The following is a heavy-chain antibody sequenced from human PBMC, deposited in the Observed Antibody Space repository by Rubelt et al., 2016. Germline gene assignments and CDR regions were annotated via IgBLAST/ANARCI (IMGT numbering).Heavy chain of an antibody. J-gene: IGHJ6*02. V-gene: IGHV4-59*01. CDR1: GGSISSYY. CDR2: IYYSGST. Sequence: QVQLQESGPGLVKPSETLSLTCTVSGGSISSYYWSWIRQPPGKGLEWIGYIYYSGSTNYNPSLKSRVTISVDTSKNQCSLKLSSVTAADTAVYYCARDLKGATGYYYYGMDVWDQGTTVTVSS. D-gene: IGHD1-26*01. CDR3: ARDLKGATGYYYYGMDV.